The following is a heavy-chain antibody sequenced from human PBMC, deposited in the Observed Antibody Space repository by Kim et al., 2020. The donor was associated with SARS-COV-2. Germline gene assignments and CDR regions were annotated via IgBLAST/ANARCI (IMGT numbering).Heavy chain of an antibody. CDR1: GGSISSNY. V-gene: IGHV4-59*13. Sequence: SETLSLTCTVSGGSISSNYWGWIRQPPGKGLEWIGDIYYSVSTNYNPSLKSRVTISVDTSKNQFSLKLSSVTAADTAIYYCARAVWSSSLNNYYYYGMDVWGLGTTVTVSS. J-gene: IGHJ6*02. D-gene: IGHD6-6*01. CDR2: IYYSVST. CDR3: ARAVWSSSLNNYYYYGMDV.